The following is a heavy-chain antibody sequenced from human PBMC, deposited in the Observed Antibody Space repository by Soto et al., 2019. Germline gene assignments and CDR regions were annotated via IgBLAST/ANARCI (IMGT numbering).Heavy chain of an antibody. CDR1: GFTFSSQE. Sequence: EVQLLGSGGGLGQPGGSLRLSCAASGFTFSSQEMTWVRQAPGKGLEWVSGITRSGGNTYYAESVKGRFTISRDNVQNTVYLQMNSLRAEDTAKYFCGCWAGSSRTPFWGPLDYWGQEILVTVSS. D-gene: IGHD6-19*01. CDR3: GCWAGSSRTPFWGPLDY. J-gene: IGHJ4*02. V-gene: IGHV3-23*01. CDR2: ITRSGGNT.